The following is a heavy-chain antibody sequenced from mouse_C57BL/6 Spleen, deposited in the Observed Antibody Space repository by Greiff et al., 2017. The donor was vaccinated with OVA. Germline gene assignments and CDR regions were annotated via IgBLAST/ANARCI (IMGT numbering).Heavy chain of an antibody. CDR1: GYSFTGYF. CDR3: ARSYVYYAMDY. V-gene: IGHV1-20*01. D-gene: IGHD1-1*01. J-gene: IGHJ4*01. Sequence: VQLKESGPELVKPGDSVKISCKASGYSFTGYFMNWVMQSHGKSLEWIGRINPYNGDTFYNQKFKGKATLTVDKSSSTAHMELRSLTSEDSAVYYCARSYVYYAMDYWGQGTSVTVSS. CDR2: INPYNGDT.